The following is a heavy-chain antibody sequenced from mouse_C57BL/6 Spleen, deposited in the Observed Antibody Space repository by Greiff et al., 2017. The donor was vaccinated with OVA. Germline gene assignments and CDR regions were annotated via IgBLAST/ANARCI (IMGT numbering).Heavy chain of an antibody. V-gene: IGHV7-1*01. CDR3: ARDHDGSFDY. Sequence: EVKVVESGGGLVQSGRSLRLSCATSGFTFSDFYMEWVRQAPGKGLEWIAASRNKANDYTTEYSASVKGRFIVSRDTSQSILYLQMNALRAEDTAIYYCARDHDGSFDYWGQGTTLTVSS. J-gene: IGHJ2*01. D-gene: IGHD2-3*01. CDR1: GFTFSDFY. CDR2: SRNKANDYTT.